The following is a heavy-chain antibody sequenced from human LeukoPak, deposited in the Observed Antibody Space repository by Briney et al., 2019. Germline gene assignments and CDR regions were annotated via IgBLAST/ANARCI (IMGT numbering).Heavy chain of an antibody. Sequence: GGSLRLSCAVSGFSFNDYAMHWVRQAPGKGLEWVSGINWNSGSIGYADSVKGRFTISSDNAKNSLYLQMKSLRTEVTALYYCAKDRLELRDYFYGMDVWGQGTTVTVSS. CDR3: AKDRLELRDYFYGMDV. CDR2: INWNSGSI. J-gene: IGHJ6*02. D-gene: IGHD1-7*01. CDR1: GFSFNDYA. V-gene: IGHV3-9*01.